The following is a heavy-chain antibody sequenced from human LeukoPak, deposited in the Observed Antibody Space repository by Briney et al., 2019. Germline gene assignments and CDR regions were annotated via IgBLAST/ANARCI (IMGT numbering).Heavy chain of an antibody. J-gene: IGHJ4*02. D-gene: IGHD3-3*01. Sequence: TGRSLRLSCAASGFTFSSYAMHWVRQAPGKGLEWVAVISYDGSNKYYADSVKGRFTISRDNSKNTLYLQMNSLRAEDTAVYYCARGSSRFYDFSYYFDYWGQGTLVTVSS. CDR3: ARGSSRFYDFSYYFDY. V-gene: IGHV3-30-3*01. CDR1: GFTFSSYA. CDR2: ISYDGSNK.